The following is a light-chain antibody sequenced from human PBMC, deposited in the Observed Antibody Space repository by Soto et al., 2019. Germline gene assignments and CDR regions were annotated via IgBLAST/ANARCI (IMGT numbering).Light chain of an antibody. J-gene: IGLJ2*01. CDR2: VNSDGSH. CDR1: SGHTTYA. V-gene: IGLV4-69*01. CDR3: QTWGTGIQV. Sequence: SAPASLGASVKLTCTLSSGHTTYAIAWHQQQPEKGPRYLMKVNSDGSHNKGDGIPDRFSGSSSGAERYLTISSLQSEDEAAYYCQTWGTGIQVFGGGTKLTVL.